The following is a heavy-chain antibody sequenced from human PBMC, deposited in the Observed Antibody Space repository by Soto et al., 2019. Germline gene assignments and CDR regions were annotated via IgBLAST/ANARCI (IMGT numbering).Heavy chain of an antibody. V-gene: IGHV3-48*02. D-gene: IGHD3-22*01. J-gene: IGHJ3*02. CDR2: IRGNSSTI. CDR1: GFTFSDYA. Sequence: QPGGSLRLSCTVSGFTFSDYAMHWVRQAPGKGLEWVSYIRGNSSTIYYADSVKGRFTISRDNAKNSLSLQINSLRDEDTAVYYCXRDREYYENSGLSAFDIWGQGTMVTVSS. CDR3: XRDREYYENSGLSAFDI.